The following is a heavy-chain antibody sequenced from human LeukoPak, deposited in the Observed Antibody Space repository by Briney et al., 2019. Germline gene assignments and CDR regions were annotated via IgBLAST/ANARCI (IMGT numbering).Heavy chain of an antibody. V-gene: IGHV3-48*04. CDR2: ISSSSSSTI. D-gene: IGHD3-3*01. CDR1: GFTFSSYS. CDR3: ARGEGGVTYYDFWSGYHSGYYYYMDV. Sequence: GGSLRLSCAASGFTFSSYSMNWVRQAPGKGLEWVSHISSSSSSTIYYADSVKGRFTISRDNAKNSLYLQMNSLRAEDTAVYYCARGEGGVTYYDFWSGYHSGYYYYMDVWGKGTTVTVSS. J-gene: IGHJ6*03.